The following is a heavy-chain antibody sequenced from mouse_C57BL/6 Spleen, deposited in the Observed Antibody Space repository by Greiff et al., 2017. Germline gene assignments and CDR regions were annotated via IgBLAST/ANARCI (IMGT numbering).Heavy chain of an antibody. CDR2: IYPGDGDT. J-gene: IGHJ2*01. D-gene: IGHD2-3*01. V-gene: IGHV1-82*01. Sequence: QVQLQQPGPELVKPGASVKISCKASGYAFSSSWMNWVKQRPGKGLEWIGRIYPGDGDTNYNGKFKGKATLTADKSSSTAYMQLSSLTSEDSAVYFCARGWLLPYFDYWGQGTTLTVSS. CDR3: ARGWLLPYFDY. CDR1: GYAFSSSW.